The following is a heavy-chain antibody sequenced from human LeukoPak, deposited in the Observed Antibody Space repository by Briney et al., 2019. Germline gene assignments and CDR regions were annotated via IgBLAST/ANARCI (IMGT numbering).Heavy chain of an antibody. J-gene: IGHJ6*03. V-gene: IGHV4-59*01. CDR3: ARVADNPNYYYYMDV. Sequence: SETLSLTCTVSGGSISDYFWSWIRQPPGKGLEWVGYVFYNGSTNYNPSLKSRVTISVDTSKNQFSLKLSSVTAADTAVYYCARVADNPNYYYYMDVWGKGTTVTVSS. CDR2: VFYNGST. D-gene: IGHD1-14*01. CDR1: GGSISDYF.